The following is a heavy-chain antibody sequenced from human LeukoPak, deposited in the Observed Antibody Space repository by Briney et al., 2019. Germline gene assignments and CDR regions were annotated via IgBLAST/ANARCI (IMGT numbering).Heavy chain of an antibody. V-gene: IGHV1-69*04. D-gene: IGHD4-17*01. J-gene: IGHJ6*02. Sequence: GSSVKVSCKASGGTFSSYAISWVRQAPGQGLEWMGRIIPILGIANYAQKFQGRVTITADKSTSTAYMELSSLRSGDTAVYYCARDWVLRDYGNYYYYYGMDVWGQGTTVTVSS. CDR3: ARDWVLRDYGNYYYYYGMDV. CDR2: IIPILGIA. CDR1: GGTFSSYA.